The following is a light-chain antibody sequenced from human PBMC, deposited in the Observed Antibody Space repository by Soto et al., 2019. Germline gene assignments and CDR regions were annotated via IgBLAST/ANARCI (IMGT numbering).Light chain of an antibody. CDR1: QGISTY. J-gene: IGKJ1*01. Sequence: IQMTQSPSSLSASVGDRVTITCRASQGISTYLNWSQQKPGKAPKLLIYAASSLQSGVPSRFSGSGSETDFTLTISSLQPEDFATYYCLQDYNYPRTFGQGTKVDIK. V-gene: IGKV1-6*01. CDR2: AAS. CDR3: LQDYNYPRT.